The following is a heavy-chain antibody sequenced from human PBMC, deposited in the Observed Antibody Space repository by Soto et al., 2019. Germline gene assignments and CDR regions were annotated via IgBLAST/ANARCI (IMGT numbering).Heavy chain of an antibody. CDR1: GVSVSSSSDY. D-gene: IGHD3-9*01. J-gene: IGHJ4*02. V-gene: IGHV4-39*01. CDR3: GRLEGLATISYYFDY. Sequence: QLQLQESGPGLVKPSETLSLTCTVSGVSVSSSSDYWGWVRQPPGKGLEWIGSVYYSGSTYYNPSLESRGTISVDKSKNQFSLKLMSLSAADTAVYYCGRLEGLATISYYFDYWGQGALVTVSS. CDR2: VYYSGST.